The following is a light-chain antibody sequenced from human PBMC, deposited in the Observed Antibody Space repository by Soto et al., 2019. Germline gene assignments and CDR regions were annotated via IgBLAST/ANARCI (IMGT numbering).Light chain of an antibody. Sequence: EIVLTQSPATLSLSPGERATLSCRASQSVGRHLAWYQQKPGQAPRLLIYDASNRATSVPARFSGSGPGTDFTLSISSLEPEDFAVYYCQQRNNWPPATFGGGTKVEIK. CDR3: QQRNNWPPAT. CDR2: DAS. V-gene: IGKV3-11*01. CDR1: QSVGRH. J-gene: IGKJ4*01.